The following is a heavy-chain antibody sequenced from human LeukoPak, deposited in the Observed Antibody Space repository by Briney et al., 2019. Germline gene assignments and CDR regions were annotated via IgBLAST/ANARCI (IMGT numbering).Heavy chain of an antibody. CDR3: ARGDATVTTRAFDI. CDR1: GFTFSSYS. CDR2: ISSSSSYI. Sequence: PGGSLRLSCAASGFTFSSYSMNWVRQAPGKGLEWVSSISSSSSYIYYADSVKGRFTISRDNAKNSLYLQMNSLRAEDTAVYYCARGDATVTTRAFDIWGQGTMVTVSS. V-gene: IGHV3-21*01. D-gene: IGHD4-17*01. J-gene: IGHJ3*02.